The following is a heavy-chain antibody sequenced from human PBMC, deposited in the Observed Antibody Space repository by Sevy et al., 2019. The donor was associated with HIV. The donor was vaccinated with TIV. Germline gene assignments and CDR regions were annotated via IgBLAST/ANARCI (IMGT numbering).Heavy chain of an antibody. Sequence: SLRVSCVASGFTFSTYGMHWVRQAPGKGLEWVAVIWYDGSNKEYVDSVKGRFTISRDNSKDTLYLQMNSLRAEDTAVYYCARENIAVAGIGYYFDHWGQGTLVTVSS. V-gene: IGHV3-33*01. J-gene: IGHJ4*02. CDR1: GFTFSTYG. D-gene: IGHD6-19*01. CDR3: ARENIAVAGIGYYFDH. CDR2: IWYDGSNK.